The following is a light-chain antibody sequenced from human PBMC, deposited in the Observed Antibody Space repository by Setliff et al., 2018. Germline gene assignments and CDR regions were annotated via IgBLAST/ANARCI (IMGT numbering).Light chain of an antibody. CDR1: SNDVGSYDL. CDR3: NAYTAGTTYV. Sequence: QSVLAQPASVSGSPGQSITISCSGTSNDVGSYDLVSWYQQHPGKAPKLIIYGVSDRPSGVSSRFSGSKSGNTASLTISGLQTEDEADYYCNAYTAGTTYVFGTGTKV. J-gene: IGLJ1*01. V-gene: IGLV2-14*03. CDR2: GVS.